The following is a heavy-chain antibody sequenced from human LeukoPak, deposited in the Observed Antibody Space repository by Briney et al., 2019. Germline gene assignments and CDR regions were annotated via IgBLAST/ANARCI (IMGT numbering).Heavy chain of an antibody. D-gene: IGHD6-13*01. V-gene: IGHV3-23*01. CDR1: GFTFSSYD. CDR3: AKEGSSWNVDY. J-gene: IGHJ4*02. CDR2: ISGSGGTT. Sequence: GGSLSLSCAASGFTFSSYDMSWVRHAPGQGLDWVSAISGSGGTTYYPDSGKGRFTVSRDNSKNTLYLQMDSLRAEDTAIYYCAKEGSSWNVDYWGQGTLVTVSS.